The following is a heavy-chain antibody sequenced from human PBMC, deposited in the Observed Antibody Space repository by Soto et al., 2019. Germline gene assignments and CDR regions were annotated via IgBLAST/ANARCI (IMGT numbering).Heavy chain of an antibody. CDR3: GTVFEY. CDR2: VDNSGSGT. J-gene: IGHJ4*02. CDR1: GMTFAGVW. Sequence: EVQLVESGGGLVQSGGSLRLSCAASGMTFAGVWMLWVRQGPGQGLVWVARVDNSGSGTSYAESVKGRVTISRDNAKNTVTLQMNSLRAEDTAVYYCGTVFEYWGQGTLVTVSS. V-gene: IGHV3-74*01. D-gene: IGHD4-17*01.